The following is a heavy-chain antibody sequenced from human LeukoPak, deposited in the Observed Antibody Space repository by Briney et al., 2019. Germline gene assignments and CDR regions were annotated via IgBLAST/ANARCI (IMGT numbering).Heavy chain of an antibody. CDR1: GFTFSSYS. Sequence: GGSLRLSCAASGFTFSSYSMNWVRQAPGKGLEWVSSISSSSSYIYYADSVEGRFTISRDNAKNSLYLQMNSLRAEDTAAYYCARRAKYYDILTGDYWGQGTLVTVSS. D-gene: IGHD3-9*01. CDR3: ARRAKYYDILTGDY. CDR2: ISSSSSYI. V-gene: IGHV3-21*01. J-gene: IGHJ4*02.